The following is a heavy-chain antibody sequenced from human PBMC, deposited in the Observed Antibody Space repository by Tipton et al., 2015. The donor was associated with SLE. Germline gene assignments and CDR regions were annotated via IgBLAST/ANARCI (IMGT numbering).Heavy chain of an antibody. V-gene: IGHV4-59*01. D-gene: IGHD5-18*01. CDR1: GGSIISYY. J-gene: IGHJ6*02. Sequence: TLSLTCTVSGGSIISYYWSWIRQPPGKGLEWIGYIYYSGSTNYNPSLKSRVTISVDTSKNQFSLKLSSVTAADTAVYYCARAGYSYGFSYYYYGMDVWGQGPTVTVSS. CDR3: ARAGYSYGFSYYYYGMDV. CDR2: IYYSGST.